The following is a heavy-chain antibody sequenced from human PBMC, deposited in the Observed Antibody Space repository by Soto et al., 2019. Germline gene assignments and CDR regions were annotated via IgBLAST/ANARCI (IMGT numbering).Heavy chain of an antibody. Sequence: SVKVSCKASGGTFSSYAISWVRQAPGQGLEWMGGIIPIFGTADYAQKFQGRVTITADESTSTAYMELSSLRSEDTAVYYCARDGGSGSGWGYFDYWGQGTLVTAPQ. CDR1: GGTFSSYA. V-gene: IGHV1-69*13. CDR2: IIPIFGTA. CDR3: ARDGGSGSGWGYFDY. D-gene: IGHD6-19*01. J-gene: IGHJ4*02.